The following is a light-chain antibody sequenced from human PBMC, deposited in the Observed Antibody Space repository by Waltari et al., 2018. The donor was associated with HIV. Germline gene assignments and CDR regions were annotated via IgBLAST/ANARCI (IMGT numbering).Light chain of an antibody. Sequence: QSVLTQPPSASGPPGQRVTISCSARRSTIGSNSVTWYQQLPGTAHKRLSYHNNGRPSGFPDRFSGSRSGTSASLAISGLQSEDEADYYCAAWDDSLSGRVFGGGTKLTVL. CDR1: RSTIGSNS. CDR2: HNN. CDR3: AAWDDSLSGRV. V-gene: IGLV1-44*01. J-gene: IGLJ2*01.